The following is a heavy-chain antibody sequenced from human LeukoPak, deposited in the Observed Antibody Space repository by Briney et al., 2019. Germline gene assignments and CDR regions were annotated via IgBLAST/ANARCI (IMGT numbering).Heavy chain of an antibody. CDR1: GYSFSSYG. Sequence: ASVKVSCKASGYSFSSYGINWVRQAPGQGLERMGWISTYNGNTNYVQKLQGRVTMTTDTSTSTAYMELRGLKSGDTAIYYCARRHSGNYYFDYWGQGTLVTVSS. CDR3: ARRHSGNYYFDY. D-gene: IGHD1-26*01. J-gene: IGHJ4*02. CDR2: ISTYNGNT. V-gene: IGHV1-18*01.